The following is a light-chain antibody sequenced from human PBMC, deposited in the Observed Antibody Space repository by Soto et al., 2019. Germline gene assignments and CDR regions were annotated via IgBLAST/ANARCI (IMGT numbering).Light chain of an antibody. CDR2: GAS. CDR3: QQYNNWPRT. Sequence: EIGRTQSPATLSVSPGERATLSCRASQSVSSNLAWYQQKPGQAPRPLIYGASTRATGIPARFSGSGSGTEFTLTISSLQSEDFAVYYCQQYNNWPRTFGQGTKVEIK. CDR1: QSVSSN. V-gene: IGKV3-15*01. J-gene: IGKJ1*01.